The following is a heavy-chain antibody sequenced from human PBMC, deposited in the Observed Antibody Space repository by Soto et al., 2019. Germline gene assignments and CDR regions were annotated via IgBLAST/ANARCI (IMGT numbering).Heavy chain of an antibody. V-gene: IGHV1-69*12. D-gene: IGHD3-3*02. CDR2: IMPVFATP. CDR3: ARDKDRQQLGGNYYYILDV. CDR1: GGTFSTSA. Sequence: QVQLMQSGAEVKKPGSSVKVSCKASGGTFSTSAISWVRQAPGEGLEWVGGIMPVFATPDYAQKFQGRVTISADESTATAYLELTSLTTDVTVVYYCARDKDRQQLGGNYYYILDVWGQGTAITVSS. J-gene: IGHJ6*02.